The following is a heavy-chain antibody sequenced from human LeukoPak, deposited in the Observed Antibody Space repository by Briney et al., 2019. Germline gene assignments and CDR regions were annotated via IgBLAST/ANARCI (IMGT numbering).Heavy chain of an antibody. D-gene: IGHD3-3*01. J-gene: IGHJ3*02. Sequence: GGSLRLSCAASGFTVSSNYMSWVRQAPGKGLEWVSAISGSGGSTYYADSVKGRFTISRDNSKNTLYLQMNSLRAEDTAVYYCAKEQGRGYDFWISDAFDIWGQGTMVTVSS. CDR3: AKEQGRGYDFWISDAFDI. V-gene: IGHV3-23*01. CDR2: ISGSGGST. CDR1: GFTVSSNY.